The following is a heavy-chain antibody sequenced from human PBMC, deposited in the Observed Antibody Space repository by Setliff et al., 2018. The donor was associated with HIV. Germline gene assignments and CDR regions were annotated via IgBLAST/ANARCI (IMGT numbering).Heavy chain of an antibody. CDR1: GGSIRSEGYY. CDR2: IFSTGST. CDR3: ARRSLDSGVDY. Sequence: LSLTCTVSGGSIRSEGYYWSWIRQPAGKGLEWIGHIFSTGSTNYNSSLKSRVTISVDTSKNQFSLKLSSVTAADTAVYYCARRSLDSGVDYWGQGTLVTVSS. V-gene: IGHV4-61*09. J-gene: IGHJ4*02. D-gene: IGHD3-3*01.